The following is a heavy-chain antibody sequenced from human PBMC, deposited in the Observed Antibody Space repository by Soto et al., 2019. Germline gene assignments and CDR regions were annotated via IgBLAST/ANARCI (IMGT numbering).Heavy chain of an antibody. D-gene: IGHD3-22*01. Sequence: QVQLVESGGGVVQPGRSLRLSCAASGFTFSSYAMHWVRQAPGKGLEWVAVISYDGSNKYYADSVKGRFTISRDNSKNTLYLQMNSLRAEDTAVYYCATGDLYDSSVHTTEEYWGQGTLVTVSS. CDR2: ISYDGSNK. CDR3: ATGDLYDSSVHTTEEY. V-gene: IGHV3-30-3*01. CDR1: GFTFSSYA. J-gene: IGHJ4*02.